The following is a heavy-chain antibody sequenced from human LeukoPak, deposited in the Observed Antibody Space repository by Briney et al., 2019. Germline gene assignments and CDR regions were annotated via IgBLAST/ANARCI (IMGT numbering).Heavy chain of an antibody. D-gene: IGHD3-10*01. CDR3: ARALWSGPVYYGMDV. CDR1: GFTFSIYW. J-gene: IGHJ6*02. Sequence: AGGSLRLSCAASGFTFSIYWMSWVRQAPGKGLEWVANIKQDGSERYYVDSVKGRFTLSRDNAKNSLYLQMNSLRAEDTAVYYCARALWSGPVYYGMDVWGQGTTVTVSS. CDR2: IKQDGSER. V-gene: IGHV3-7*03.